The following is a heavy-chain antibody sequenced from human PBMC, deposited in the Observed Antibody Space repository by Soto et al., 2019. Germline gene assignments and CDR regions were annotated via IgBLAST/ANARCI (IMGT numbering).Heavy chain of an antibody. CDR3: ARVTSYYYDSSGYCFDY. CDR2: IKQDGSEK. Sequence: GSLRLSCAASGFTFSSYWMSWVRQAPGKGLEWVANIKQDGSEKYYVDSVKGRFTISRDNAKNSLYLQMNSLRAEDTAVYYCARVTSYYYDSSGYCFDYWGQGTLVTVSS. CDR1: GFTFSSYW. V-gene: IGHV3-7*01. J-gene: IGHJ4*02. D-gene: IGHD3-22*01.